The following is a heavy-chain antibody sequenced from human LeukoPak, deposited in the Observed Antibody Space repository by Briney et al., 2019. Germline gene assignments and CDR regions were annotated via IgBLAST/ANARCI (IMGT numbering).Heavy chain of an antibody. J-gene: IGHJ4*02. CDR1: GFTFSSFG. D-gene: IGHD6-19*01. Sequence: PGGCLRLSCEASGFTFSSFGMHWVRQAPGKGLDWVALIRYDGSNELYVDSVRGRFTLSRDNSKNTLYLQMNSLRPDDTAIYYCAKDRPEFTSGWFLGGFDYWGQGALVTVSS. CDR3: AKDRPEFTSGWFLGGFDY. V-gene: IGHV3-30*02. CDR2: IRYDGSNE.